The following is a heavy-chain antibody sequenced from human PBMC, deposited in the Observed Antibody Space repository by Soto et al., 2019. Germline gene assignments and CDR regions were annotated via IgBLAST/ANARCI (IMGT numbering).Heavy chain of an antibody. CDR2: ISYDGSNK. CDR1: GFTFSSYA. V-gene: IGHV3-30-3*01. D-gene: IGHD3-22*01. J-gene: IGHJ4*02. CDR3: ARGNYYDSSGYFY. Sequence: QVQLVESGGGVVQPGRSLRLSCAASGFTFSSYAMHWVRQAPGKGLEWVAVISYDGSNKYYADSVKGRFTISRDNSKNTLYLQMHSLRAEDTAVYYCARGNYYDSSGYFYWGQGTLVTVSS.